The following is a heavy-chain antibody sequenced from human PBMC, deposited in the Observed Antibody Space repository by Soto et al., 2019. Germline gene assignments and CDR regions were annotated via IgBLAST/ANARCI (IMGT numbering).Heavy chain of an antibody. CDR3: ATWHLQEHAYDI. Sequence: DVQLVASGGGLIQPGESLRLSCAAFGFTVSGKKYVAWVRQAPGKGLEWVSALYDLDGTYYADSVKGRFTTSSDSSRTTVYFQMNSLRPDDTAVYSCATWHLQEHAYDIWGQGTMVTVSS. V-gene: IGHV3-53*01. D-gene: IGHD1-1*01. J-gene: IGHJ3*02. CDR2: LYDLDGT. CDR1: GFTVSGKKY.